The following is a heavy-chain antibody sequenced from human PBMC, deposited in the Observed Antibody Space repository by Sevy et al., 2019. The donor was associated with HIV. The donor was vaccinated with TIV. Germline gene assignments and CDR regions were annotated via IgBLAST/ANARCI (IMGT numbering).Heavy chain of an antibody. V-gene: IGHV3-23*01. Sequence: GGSLRLSCAASGFIFSSYTLSWVRQAPGKGLEWVSATTQRGGATFYADFVKGRFTFSRDDSKNTLYLQMNSLRVEDTAIYYCAKDKTPDGLWDFDYWGQGTQVTVSS. CDR2: TTQRGGAT. J-gene: IGHJ4*02. CDR1: GFIFSSYT. D-gene: IGHD1-26*01. CDR3: AKDKTPDGLWDFDY.